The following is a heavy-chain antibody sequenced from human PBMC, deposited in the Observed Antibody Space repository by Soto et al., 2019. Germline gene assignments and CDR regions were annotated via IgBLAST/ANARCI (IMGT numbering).Heavy chain of an antibody. Sequence: VSLRLSCAPSGFTGMSTYMSWVRQAPGKGLEWVSAIYSGGFTYYADSVKGRFSITRDMSNNTLYLQMTSLRAEDTAVYYCARISDYDHYYYGTDVRGKGTTVTVSS. CDR1: GFTGMSTY. CDR3: ARISDYDHYYYGTDV. D-gene: IGHD5-12*01. CDR2: IYSGGFT. V-gene: IGHV3-53*01. J-gene: IGHJ6*04.